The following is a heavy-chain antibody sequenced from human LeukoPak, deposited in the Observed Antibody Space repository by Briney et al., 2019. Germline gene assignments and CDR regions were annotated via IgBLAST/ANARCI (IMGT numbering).Heavy chain of an antibody. CDR2: IIPVFGTA. CDR3: ARGYCSSTSCFLDY. V-gene: IGHV1-69*05. Sequence: ASVKVSCKASGYTFTGYYMHWVRQAPGQGLEWMGGIIPVFGTANYAQRFQGRVTITTDESTSTAYMELTSLRSEDTAVYYCARGYCSSTSCFLDYWGQGTLVTVSS. J-gene: IGHJ4*02. D-gene: IGHD2-2*01. CDR1: GYTFTGYY.